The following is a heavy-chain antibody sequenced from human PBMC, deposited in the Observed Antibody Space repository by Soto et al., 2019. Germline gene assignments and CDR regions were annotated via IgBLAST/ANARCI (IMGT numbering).Heavy chain of an antibody. CDR3: ARDALKTAVAGSFDY. CDR1: GYSFTSYG. V-gene: IGHV1-18*01. J-gene: IGHJ4*02. CDR2: ISAYNGNT. Sequence: QVQLVQSGAEVKKPGASVKVSCKASGYSFTSYGHSWVRQAPGQGLEWMGWISAYNGNTNYAQKLQGRVTMTTDTSTSTADMELRSLRSDDTAVYYCARDALKTAVAGSFDYWGQGTLVTVSS. D-gene: IGHD6-19*01.